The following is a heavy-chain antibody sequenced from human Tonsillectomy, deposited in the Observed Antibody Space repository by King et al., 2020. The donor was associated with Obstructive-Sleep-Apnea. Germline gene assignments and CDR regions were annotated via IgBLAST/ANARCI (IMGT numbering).Heavy chain of an antibody. V-gene: IGHV5-10-1*03. D-gene: IGHD2-21*01. CDR1: GYSFTNYW. J-gene: IGHJ5*02. Sequence: VQLVESGAEVKKPGESLRISCKGSGYSFTNYWISWVRQIPGKGLEWMGRIDPSDSYTNYSPSFQGHFTITADKSISTAYLQGSSLKASDTAIYYCARRSMAVHWFDPWGQGTLVTVSS. CDR2: IDPSDSYT. CDR3: ARRSMAVHWFDP.